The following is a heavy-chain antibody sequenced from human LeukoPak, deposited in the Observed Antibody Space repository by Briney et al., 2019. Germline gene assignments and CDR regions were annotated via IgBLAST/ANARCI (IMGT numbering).Heavy chain of an antibody. Sequence: GGSLRLSCAASGFTFSSYGMSWVRQAPGKGLEWVSAISGSGGSTYYADSVKGRFTISRDNSKNTLYLQMNSLRAEDTAVYYCAKDTGNIVATRGFDYWGQETQVTVSS. V-gene: IGHV3-23*01. CDR1: GFTFSSYG. CDR2: ISGSGGST. CDR3: AKDTGNIVATRGFDY. D-gene: IGHD5-12*01. J-gene: IGHJ4*02.